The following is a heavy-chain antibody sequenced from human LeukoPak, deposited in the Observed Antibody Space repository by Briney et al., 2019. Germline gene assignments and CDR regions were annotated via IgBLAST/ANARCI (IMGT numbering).Heavy chain of an antibody. CDR2: VHHSGST. D-gene: IGHD2-15*01. J-gene: IGHJ4*02. CDR3: CSGAYLH. CDR1: GGSFNSYY. V-gene: IGHV4-34*01. Sequence: SETLSLTCAVYGGSFNSYYWTWIRQPPGKRLEWIGEVHHSGSTNYNPSFEGRVSISVDTSKKQFSLKLRSVTAADTAVYYCCSGAYLHWGQGTLVSVSS.